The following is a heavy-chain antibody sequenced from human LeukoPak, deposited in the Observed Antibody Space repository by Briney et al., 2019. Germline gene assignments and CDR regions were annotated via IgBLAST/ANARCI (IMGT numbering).Heavy chain of an antibody. J-gene: IGHJ4*02. CDR1: GITLSNYG. CDR3: AKRGIVIRVVIIIGFHKEAYYFDY. D-gene: IGHD3-10*01. Sequence: GGSLRLSCVVSGITLSNYGMSWVRQAPGKGLEWVSGISESGGSTNYADSVKGRFIISRDNSKNTVYLQMNSLRAEDTAVYFCAKRGIVIRVVIIIGFHKEAYYFDYWGQGILVTVSS. V-gene: IGHV3-23*01. CDR2: ISESGGST.